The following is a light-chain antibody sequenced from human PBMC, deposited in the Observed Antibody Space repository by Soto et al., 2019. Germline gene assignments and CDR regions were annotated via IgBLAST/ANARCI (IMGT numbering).Light chain of an antibody. Sequence: QSVLTQSPSASASLGASVKLTCTLSSGHNAYAIAWHQQQPEKGPRHLMKLNSDGSHSKGDGIPDRFSGSSSGAERYLTISSLQSEDEADYYCQTWGTGIPVFGGGTKLTVL. CDR1: SGHNAYA. V-gene: IGLV4-69*01. CDR2: LNSDGSH. J-gene: IGLJ3*02. CDR3: QTWGTGIPV.